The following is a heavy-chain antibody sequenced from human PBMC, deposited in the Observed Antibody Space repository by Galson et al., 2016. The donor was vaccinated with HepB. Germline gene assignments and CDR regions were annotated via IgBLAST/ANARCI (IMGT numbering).Heavy chain of an antibody. V-gene: IGHV3-7*04. CDR1: GLPFSNYW. CDR3: ARAQWILARRAAYFDY. D-gene: IGHD5-18*01. CDR2: IKQDGSEK. J-gene: IGHJ4*02. Sequence: SLRLSCAASGLPFSNYWMNWVRQAPGKGLEWVANIKQDGSEKYYVDSVKGRFTISRDNARNSMYLQMSSLRADDTAVYYCARAQWILARRAAYFDYWGQGILVTVSP.